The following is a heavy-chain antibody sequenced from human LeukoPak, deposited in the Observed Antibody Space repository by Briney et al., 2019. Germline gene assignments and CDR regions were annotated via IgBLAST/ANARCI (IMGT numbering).Heavy chain of an antibody. D-gene: IGHD3-16*01. J-gene: IGHJ4*02. CDR3: ARRFPAHYFDY. CDR2: IYSSGRP. CDR1: GASMSSYY. Sequence: PSETLSLTCTVSGASMSSYYWSWIRQPAGKGLEWIGHIYSSGRPNYNPSLKSRVTMSLDTSKNQFSLKLTSVTAADTAVYYCARRFPAHYFDYWGQGTLVTVSS. V-gene: IGHV4-4*07.